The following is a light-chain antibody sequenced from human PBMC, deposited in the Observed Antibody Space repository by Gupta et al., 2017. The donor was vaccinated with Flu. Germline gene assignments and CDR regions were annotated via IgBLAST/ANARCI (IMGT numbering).Light chain of an antibody. CDR1: VSNIGTFS. CDR2: STD. J-gene: IGLJ2*01. V-gene: IGLV1-47*01. CDR3: AAWDDSLSGVV. Sequence: QSVLTQPPSMSGTPGQRVTISCSGSVSNIGTFSVYCYQQVPGTAPKLLIFSTDHRPSGVPDRLSGSRAGTSASLTISGLRSEDEADYYCAAWDDSLSGVVFGGGTKLTVV.